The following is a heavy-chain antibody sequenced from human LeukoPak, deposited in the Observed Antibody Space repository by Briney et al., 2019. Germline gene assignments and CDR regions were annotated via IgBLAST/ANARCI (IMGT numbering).Heavy chain of an antibody. V-gene: IGHV3-21*01. Sequence: PGGSLRLSCAASGFRFSDYYMNWVRQAPGKGLEWVSSISGTRNYVYYADSLKGRLTISRDNAKDSLYLEMNSLRVGDTAVYYCARGPSSLPRIFIDSLGYKRVFDENAFDIWGQGTVVTVSS. CDR2: ISGTRNYV. J-gene: IGHJ3*02. CDR1: GFRFSDYY. D-gene: IGHD3-22*01. CDR3: ARGPSSLPRIFIDSLGYKRVFDENAFDI.